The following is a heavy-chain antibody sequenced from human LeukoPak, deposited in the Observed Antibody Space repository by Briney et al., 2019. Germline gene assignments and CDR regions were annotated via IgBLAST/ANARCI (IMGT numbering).Heavy chain of an antibody. J-gene: IGHJ4*02. CDR2: ISTTGSYT. D-gene: IGHD3-22*01. CDR3: ARVRGGNGYSDY. Sequence: GGSLRLSCAASGFTFSDYYMSWIRQAPGKGLQWVSYISTTGSYTNYADSVKGRFTISRDNAKNSLYLQMNSLRAEDTAVYYCARVRGGNGYSDYWGQGTLVTVSS. V-gene: IGHV3-11*06. CDR1: GFTFSDYY.